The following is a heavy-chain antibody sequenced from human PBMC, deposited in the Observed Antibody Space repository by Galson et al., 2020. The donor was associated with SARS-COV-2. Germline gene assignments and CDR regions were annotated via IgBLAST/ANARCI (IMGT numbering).Heavy chain of an antibody. J-gene: IGHJ4*02. CDR1: GFTFSSYG. CDR3: ARDIPFSYCSGGSCSPTTADY. V-gene: IGHV3-33*01. Sequence: GESLKISCAASGFTFSSYGMHWVRQAPGKGLEWVAVIWYDGSNKYYADSVKGRFTISRDNSKNTLYLQMNSLRAEDTAVYYCARDIPFSYCSGGSCSPTTADYWGQGTLVTVSS. CDR2: IWYDGSNK. D-gene: IGHD2-15*01.